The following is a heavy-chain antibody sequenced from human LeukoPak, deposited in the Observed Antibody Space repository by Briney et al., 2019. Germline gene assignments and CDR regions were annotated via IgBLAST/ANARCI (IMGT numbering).Heavy chain of an antibody. V-gene: IGHV3-30*18. CDR2: ISYDGSNK. CDR3: AKGSQQQLLPSDY. CDR1: GFTFSSYG. J-gene: IGHJ4*02. Sequence: PGRSLRLSCAASGFTFSSYGMHWVGQAPGKGLEGVAVISYDGSNKYYADSVKGRFTISRDNSKNTLYLQMNSLRAEDTAVYYCAKGSQQQLLPSDYWGQGTLVTVSS. D-gene: IGHD6-13*01.